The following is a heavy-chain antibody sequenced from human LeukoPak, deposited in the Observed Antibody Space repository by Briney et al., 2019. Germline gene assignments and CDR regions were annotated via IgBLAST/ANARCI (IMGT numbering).Heavy chain of an antibody. J-gene: IGHJ4*02. D-gene: IGHD3-16*01. CDR1: GFTFDDYA. CDR2: ISWNSGSI. Sequence: GRSLRLSCAASGFTFDDYAMHWVRQAPGKGLEWVSGISWNSGSIGYADSVKGRFTISRDNAKNSLYLQTNSLRAEDTALYYCAKSRGLAAPFDYWGQGTLVTVSS. V-gene: IGHV3-9*01. CDR3: AKSRGLAAPFDY.